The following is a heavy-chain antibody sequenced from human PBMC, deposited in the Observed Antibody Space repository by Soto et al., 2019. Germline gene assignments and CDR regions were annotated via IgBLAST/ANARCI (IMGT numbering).Heavy chain of an antibody. CDR3: AADYYDSSGPFYYYYGMDV. V-gene: IGHV1-58*02. D-gene: IGHD3-22*01. Sequence: SVKVSCKASGFTFTSSAMQWVRQARGQRLEWIGWIVVGSGNTNYAQKFQERVTITRDMSTSTAYMELSSLRSEDTAVYYCAADYYDSSGPFYYYYGMDVWGQGITVTVSS. CDR2: IVVGSGNT. J-gene: IGHJ6*02. CDR1: GFTFTSSA.